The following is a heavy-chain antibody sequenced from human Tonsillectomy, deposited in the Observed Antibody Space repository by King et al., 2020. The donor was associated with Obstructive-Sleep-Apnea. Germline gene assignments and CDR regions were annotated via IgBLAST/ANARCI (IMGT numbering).Heavy chain of an antibody. V-gene: IGHV1-2*04. J-gene: IGHJ3*02. CDR2: INPNSGGT. CDR3: ARGSKWGYCSSTSCYVSAAFDI. Sequence: QLVQSGAEVKKPGASVKVSCKASGYTFTGYYMHWVRQAPGQGLEWMGWINPNSGGTNYAQKFQGWVTMTRDTSISTAYMELSRLRSDDTAVYYCARGSKWGYCSSTSCYVSAAFDIWGQGTMVTVSS. D-gene: IGHD2-2*01. CDR1: GYTFTGYY.